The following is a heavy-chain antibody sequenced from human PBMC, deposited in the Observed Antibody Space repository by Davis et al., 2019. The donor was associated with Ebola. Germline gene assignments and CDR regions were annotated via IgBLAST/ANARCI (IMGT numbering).Heavy chain of an antibody. CDR1: GFTFSSYS. CDR3: ARDQGRYSFAFDI. V-gene: IGHV3-48*02. CDR2: ISSSSSTI. J-gene: IGHJ3*02. D-gene: IGHD3-9*01. Sequence: GESLKISCAASGFTFSSYSMNWVRQAPGKGLEWVSYISSSSSTIYYADSVKGRFTISRDNAKNSLYLQMNSLRDEDTAVYYCARDQGRYSFAFDIWGQGTMVTVSS.